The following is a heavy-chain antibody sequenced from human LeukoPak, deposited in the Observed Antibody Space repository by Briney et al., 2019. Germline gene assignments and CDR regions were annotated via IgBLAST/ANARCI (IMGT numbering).Heavy chain of an antibody. J-gene: IGHJ4*02. Sequence: SETLSLTCTVSGGSISSCYWSWIRQPPGKGLEWIGYIYYSGSTNYNPSLKSRVTISVDASKNQFSLKLSSVTAADTAVYYCARLSIWFGELAIDYWGQGTLVTVSS. D-gene: IGHD3-10*01. CDR2: IYYSGST. V-gene: IGHV4-59*01. CDR3: ARLSIWFGELAIDY. CDR1: GGSISSCY.